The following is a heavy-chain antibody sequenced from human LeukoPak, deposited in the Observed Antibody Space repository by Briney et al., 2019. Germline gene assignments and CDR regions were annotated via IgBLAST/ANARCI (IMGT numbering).Heavy chain of an antibody. D-gene: IGHD5-18*01. CDR2: ISGSDSST. Sequence: GGSLRLSCAASGFTFSSYAMYWVCQAPGKGQEWVSAISGSDSSTYYADSVKGRFTISRDNSKNTLYLQMNSLRAEDTAVYYCAKSIQLWLYWGQGTLVTVSS. J-gene: IGHJ4*02. CDR1: GFTFSSYA. CDR3: AKSIQLWLY. V-gene: IGHV3-23*01.